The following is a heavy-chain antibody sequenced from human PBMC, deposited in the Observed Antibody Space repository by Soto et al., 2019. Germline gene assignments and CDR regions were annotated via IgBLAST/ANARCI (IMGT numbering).Heavy chain of an antibody. CDR1: GFTFGDYA. J-gene: IGHJ4*02. CDR3: TKGYSNSH. V-gene: IGHV3-49*03. D-gene: IGHD6-13*01. CDR2: IRSKTYGGTT. Sequence: PGGSLRLSCTASGFTFGDYAMSWFRQAPGKGLEWVGFIRSKTYGGTTEYATSVKGRFTISRDDSKSIAYLQMNGLKTEDTAMYYCTKGYSNSHWGQGTLVTVSS.